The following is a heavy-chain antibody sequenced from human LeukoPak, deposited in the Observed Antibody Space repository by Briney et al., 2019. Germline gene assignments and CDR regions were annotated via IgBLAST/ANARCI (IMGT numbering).Heavy chain of an antibody. CDR3: AKGLRYFDWSSGNWFDP. CDR1: GFTFSSYA. V-gene: IGHV3-23*01. Sequence: GGFLRLSCAASGFTFSSYAMGWVRQAPGKGLEWVSAISGSGGSTYYADSVKGRFTISRDNSKNTLYLQMNSLRAEDTAVYYCAKGLRYFDWSSGNWFDPWGQGTLVTVSS. CDR2: ISGSGGST. D-gene: IGHD3-9*01. J-gene: IGHJ5*02.